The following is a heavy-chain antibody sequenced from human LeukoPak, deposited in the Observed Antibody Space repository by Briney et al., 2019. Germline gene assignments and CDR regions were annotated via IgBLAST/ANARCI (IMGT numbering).Heavy chain of an antibody. CDR2: IYYSGST. Sequence: PSETLSLTCTVSGGSISSSSYYWGWIRQPPGKGLEWIGSIYYSGSTYYNPSLKSRVTISVDTSKNQFSLKLSSVTAADTAVYYCARHLRGIFGVFLPHWFDPWGQGTWSPSPQ. CDR3: ARHLRGIFGVFLPHWFDP. CDR1: GGSISSSSYY. V-gene: IGHV4-39*01. J-gene: IGHJ5*02. D-gene: IGHD3-3*01.